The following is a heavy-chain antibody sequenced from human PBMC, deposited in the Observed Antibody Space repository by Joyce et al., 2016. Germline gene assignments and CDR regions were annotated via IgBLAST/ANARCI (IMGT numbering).Heavy chain of an antibody. J-gene: IGHJ5*02. CDR1: IASISNTDSF. V-gene: IGHV4-39*07. CDR3: ARDLRRDRFDP. CDR2: IDYTGST. Sequence: QLQESGPGLVKPSETLSLTCTVSIASISNTDSFWGWIRQPPGKGLQWIGSIDYTGSTDYNPSLKSRTTISIDTSKKQFSLNLKSVNAADTAVYYCARDLRRDRFDPWGQGTLVTVSS.